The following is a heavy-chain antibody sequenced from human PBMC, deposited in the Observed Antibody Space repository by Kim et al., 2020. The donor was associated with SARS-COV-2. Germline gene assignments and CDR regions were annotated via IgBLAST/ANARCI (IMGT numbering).Heavy chain of an antibody. CDR2: ISTSGSTI. V-gene: IGHV3-48*03. CDR3: ARSLYCSSTSCFYGRDV. J-gene: IGHJ6*02. CDR1: GFTFSTYE. D-gene: IGHD2-2*01. Sequence: GGSLRLSCAASGFTFSTYEMNWVRQAPWKGLEWISYISTSGSTIYYADSVKGRFTISRDNAKSSLSLQMNSLRAEDTAVYYCARSLYCSSTSCFYGRDVGGQGTRVTVS.